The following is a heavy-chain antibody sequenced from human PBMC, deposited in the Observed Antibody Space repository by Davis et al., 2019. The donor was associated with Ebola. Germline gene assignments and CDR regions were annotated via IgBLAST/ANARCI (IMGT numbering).Heavy chain of an antibody. CDR1: GFTFSGSA. V-gene: IGHV3-73*01. D-gene: IGHD4-17*01. J-gene: IGHJ4*02. CDR2: IRSKANSYAT. Sequence: PGGSLRLSCAASGFTFSGSAMHSVRQASGKGLEWVGRIRSKANSYATAYAASVKGRFTISRDDSKNTAYLQMNSLKTEDTAVYYCTNTVTTVDYWGQGTLVTVSS. CDR3: TNTVTTVDY.